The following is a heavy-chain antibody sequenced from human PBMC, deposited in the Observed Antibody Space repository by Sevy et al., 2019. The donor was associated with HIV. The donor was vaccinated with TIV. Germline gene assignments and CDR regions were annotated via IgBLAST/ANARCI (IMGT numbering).Heavy chain of an antibody. CDR1: GFTFDDYA. CDR3: AKDAAAARNDAFDI. CDR2: ISWNSCSI. D-gene: IGHD6-13*01. Sequence: GGSLRLSCAASGFTFDDYAMHWVRQAPGKGLEWVSGISWNSCSIGYADSVKGRFTISRDNAKNSLYLQMNSLRAEDTALYYCAKDAAAARNDAFDIWGQGTMVTVSS. V-gene: IGHV3-9*01. J-gene: IGHJ3*02.